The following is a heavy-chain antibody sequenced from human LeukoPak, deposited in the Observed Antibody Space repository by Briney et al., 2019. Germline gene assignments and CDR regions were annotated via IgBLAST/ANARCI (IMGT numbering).Heavy chain of an antibody. CDR3: ARFDSNGVTTVTTSFDY. V-gene: IGHV4-34*01. CDR2: INHSGST. J-gene: IGHJ4*02. CDR1: GGSFSNYY. Sequence: SETLSLTCAVYGGSFSNYYWSWIRQPPGKGLEWIGEINHSGSTNYNPSLKSRVTISVDTSKNQFSLKLSSVTAADTAVYYCARFDSNGVTTVTTSFDYWGQGTLVTVSS. D-gene: IGHD4-17*01.